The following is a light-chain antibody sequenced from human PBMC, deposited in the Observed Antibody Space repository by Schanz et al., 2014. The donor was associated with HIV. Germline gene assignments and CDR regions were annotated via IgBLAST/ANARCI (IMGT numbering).Light chain of an antibody. CDR1: SSDIGGYNY. Sequence: QSALTQPASVSGSPGQSITISCTGTSSDIGGYNYVSWYQQHPGKAPKLIIYDVSNRPSGISYRFSGSKSGNTASLTISGLQAEDEADYYCSSYTSSSTYVFGTGTKPTVL. CDR2: DVS. V-gene: IGLV2-14*03. CDR3: SSYTSSSTYV. J-gene: IGLJ1*01.